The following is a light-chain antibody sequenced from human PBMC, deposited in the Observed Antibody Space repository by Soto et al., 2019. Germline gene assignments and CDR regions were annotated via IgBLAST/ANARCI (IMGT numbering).Light chain of an antibody. Sequence: QSVLTQPASGSGSPRQSITISCTGTSSDVGGFNYVSWYQQHPGKAPKLRIFDVYSRHSGISNRFSGSKSCNTASLTISGLQAEDEDDYYCSSYTPSSPYVFGAGTKLTVL. J-gene: IGLJ1*01. V-gene: IGLV2-14*01. CDR3: SSYTPSSPYV. CDR2: DVY. CDR1: SSDVGGFNY.